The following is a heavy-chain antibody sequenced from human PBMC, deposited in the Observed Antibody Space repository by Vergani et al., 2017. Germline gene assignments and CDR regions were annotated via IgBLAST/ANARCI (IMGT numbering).Heavy chain of an antibody. V-gene: IGHV3-23*01. CDR2: ISGSGGST. D-gene: IGHD2-2*01. CDR1: GFTFSSYA. Sequence: EVQLLESGGGLVQPGGSLRLSCAASGFTFSSYAMSWVRQAPGKGLEWVSAISGSGGSTYYADSVKGRFTISRDNSKNTLYLQMSSLRAEDTAIYYCAKIHLSWDFSNFYYGMDVWGQGTTVTVSS. CDR3: AKIHLSWDFSNFYYGMDV. J-gene: IGHJ6*02.